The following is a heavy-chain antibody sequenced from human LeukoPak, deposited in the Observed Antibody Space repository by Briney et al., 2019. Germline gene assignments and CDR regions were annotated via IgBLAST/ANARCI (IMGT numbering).Heavy chain of an antibody. CDR1: GFTFSSYA. CDR2: ISGSGGST. D-gene: IGHD3-16*02. CDR3: ARLYDYVWGSYRTYADY. V-gene: IGHV3-23*01. J-gene: IGHJ4*02. Sequence: GGSLRLSCAASGFTFSSYAMSWVRQAPGKGLEWGSAISGSGGSTYYADSVKGRFTISRDNSKNTLYLQMNSLRAEDTAVYYCARLYDYVWGSYRTYADYWGQGTLVTVSS.